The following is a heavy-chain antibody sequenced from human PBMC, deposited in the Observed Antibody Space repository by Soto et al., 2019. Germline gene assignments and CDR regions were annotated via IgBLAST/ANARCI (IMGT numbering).Heavy chain of an antibody. J-gene: IGHJ5*02. CDR2: IYYSGST. CDR1: GGSISSSSYY. CDR3: ARPQTLTAEATATWFDP. V-gene: IGHV4-39*01. D-gene: IGHD1-26*01. Sequence: SETLSLTCTVSGGSISSSSYYWGWIRQPPGKGLEWIGSIYYSGSTYYNPSLKSRVTISVDTSKNQFSLKLSSVTAADTAVYYCARPQTLTAEATATWFDPWGQGTLVTVSS.